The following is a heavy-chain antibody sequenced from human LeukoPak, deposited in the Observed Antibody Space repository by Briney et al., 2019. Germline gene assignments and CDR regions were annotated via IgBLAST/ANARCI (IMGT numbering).Heavy chain of an antibody. CDR2: VSGSSSTI. CDR3: AKSATYRFDY. V-gene: IGHV3-48*02. CDR1: GFTFSNYG. D-gene: IGHD3-3*01. J-gene: IGHJ4*02. Sequence: PGGSLRLSCAASGFTFSNYGMHWVRQAPGKGLEWLSFVSGSSSTIYYADSVKGRFTISRDNAKNSLYLQMNSLRDEDTAVYYCAKSATYRFDYWGQGTLVTVSS.